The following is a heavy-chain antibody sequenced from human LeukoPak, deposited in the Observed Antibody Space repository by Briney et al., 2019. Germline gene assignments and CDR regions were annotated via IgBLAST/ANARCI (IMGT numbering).Heavy chain of an antibody. CDR3: ARDSGEIVVVVAATPAMYYYYMDV. D-gene: IGHD2-15*01. V-gene: IGHV1-69*01. CDR1: GYSFTSYW. CDR2: IIPIFGTA. Sequence: KISCKGSGYSFTSYWIGWVRQMPGKGLEWMGGIIPIFGTANYAQKFQGRVTITADESTSTAYMELSSLRSEDTAVYYCARDSGEIVVVVAATPAMYYYYMDVWGKGTTVTVSS. J-gene: IGHJ6*03.